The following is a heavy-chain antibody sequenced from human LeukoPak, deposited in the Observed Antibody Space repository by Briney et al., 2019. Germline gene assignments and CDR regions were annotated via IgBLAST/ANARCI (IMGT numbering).Heavy chain of an antibody. D-gene: IGHD6-13*01. CDR2: ISTSNGNT. Sequence: ASVKVSCKASGYTFTTHGFSWVRQAPGQGREWMGWISTSNGNTNYAQKLHDRLTMTTDTSTNTAYIELRSLRSDDTAIYYCARWGNSNWWEHLGDYWGQGTLVIVSS. CDR1: GYTFTTHG. J-gene: IGHJ4*02. CDR3: ARWGNSNWWEHLGDY. V-gene: IGHV1-18*01.